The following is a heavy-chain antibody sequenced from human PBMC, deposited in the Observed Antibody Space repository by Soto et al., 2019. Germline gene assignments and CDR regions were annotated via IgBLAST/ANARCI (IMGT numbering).Heavy chain of an antibody. CDR1: GGSISSYY. CDR3: ATATRGSSYYYYGMDV. D-gene: IGHD6-6*01. V-gene: IGHV4-59*01. CDR2: IYYSGST. J-gene: IGHJ6*02. Sequence: SETLSLTCTVSGGSISSYYWSWIRQPPGKGLEWIGYIYYSGSTNYNPSLKSRVTISVDTSKNQFSLKLSSVTAADTAVYYCATATRGSSYYYYGMDVWGQGTTVTVSS.